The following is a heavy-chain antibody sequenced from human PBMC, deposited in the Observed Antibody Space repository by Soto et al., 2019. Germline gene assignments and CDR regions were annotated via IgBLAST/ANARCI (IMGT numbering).Heavy chain of an antibody. CDR1: GFTFDDYA. CDR2: ISASGGT. CDR3: AKGGPRSNWPYYFGC. V-gene: IGHV3-23*01. D-gene: IGHD4-4*01. J-gene: IGHJ4*02. Sequence: GGSLRLSCAASGFTFDDYAMSWFRQAPGKGLEWVSSISASGGTYYADSVKGRFTISRDNSKITLYLQMNSLRAEDTAVYYCAKGGPRSNWPYYFGCWGQGTLVTVSS.